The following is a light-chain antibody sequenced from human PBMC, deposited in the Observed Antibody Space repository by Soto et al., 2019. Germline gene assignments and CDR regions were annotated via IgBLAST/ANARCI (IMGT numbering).Light chain of an antibody. V-gene: IGKV3-20*01. CDR1: QSVSGAY. Sequence: EIVLTQSPGTLSLSPGERATLSCRASQSVSGAYLAWYQQKPGQAPRLLIYDASSRATGIPDRFSGRGSGTDFTLTISRQEPEDFAVFFCQQYGNSPRSFGQGTKVEIK. CDR2: DAS. CDR3: QQYGNSPRS. J-gene: IGKJ1*01.